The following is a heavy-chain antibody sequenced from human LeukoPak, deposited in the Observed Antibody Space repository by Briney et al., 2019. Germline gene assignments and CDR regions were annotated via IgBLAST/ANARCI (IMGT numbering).Heavy chain of an antibody. D-gene: IGHD1-1*01. CDR1: GYTFTGYY. Sequence: ASVKVSCKASGYTFTGYYIHWVRQAPGQGLEWMGYINPDSGGTNYAQKFQGRVTMTRDTSISTAYMELSGLTSDDTAAYYCARSITATGHWGQGTLVTVSS. CDR2: INPDSGGT. CDR3: ARSITATGH. J-gene: IGHJ4*02. V-gene: IGHV1-2*02.